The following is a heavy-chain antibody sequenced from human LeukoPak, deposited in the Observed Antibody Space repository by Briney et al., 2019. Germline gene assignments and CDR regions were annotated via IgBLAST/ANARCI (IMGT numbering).Heavy chain of an antibody. J-gene: IGHJ4*02. Sequence: GSLRLSSAASGFTFSSDWMHWVRQAPGKGLEWIGSIYHSGSTYYNPSLKSRVTISVDTSKNQFSLKLSSVTAADTAVYYCARAYITIGLPTFDYWGQGTLVTVSS. CDR2: IYHSGST. V-gene: IGHV4-38-2*01. CDR3: ARAYITIGLPTFDY. CDR1: GFTFSSDW. D-gene: IGHD3-10*01.